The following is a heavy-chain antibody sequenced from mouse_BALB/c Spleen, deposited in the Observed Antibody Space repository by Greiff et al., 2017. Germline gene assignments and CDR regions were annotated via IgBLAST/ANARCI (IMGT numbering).Heavy chain of an antibody. D-gene: IGHD1-1*01. Sequence: QMQLKESGPGLVQPSQSLSITCTVSGFSLTSYGVHWVRQSPGKGLEWLGVIWSGGSTDYNAAFISRLSISKDNSKSQVFFKMNSLQANDTAIYYCARMGIYYYGSRGYFDYWGQGTTLTVSS. CDR1: GFSLTSYG. V-gene: IGHV2-2*02. CDR3: ARMGIYYYGSRGYFDY. J-gene: IGHJ2*01. CDR2: IWSGGST.